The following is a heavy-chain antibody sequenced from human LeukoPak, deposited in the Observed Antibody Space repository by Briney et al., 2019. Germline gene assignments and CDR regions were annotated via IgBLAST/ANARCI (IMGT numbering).Heavy chain of an antibody. J-gene: IGHJ4*02. CDR1: GGTFSSYA. CDR3: ARGGHLGIFGLFDY. CDR2: IIPIFGTA. V-gene: IGHV1-69*13. Sequence: GASVKVSCKASGGTFSSYAISWVRQAPGQGLEWMGGIIPIFGTANYAQKFQGRVTITADESTSTAYMELSSLRSEDTAVYYCARGGHLGIFGLFDYWGRGTPVTVSS. D-gene: IGHD3/OR15-3a*01.